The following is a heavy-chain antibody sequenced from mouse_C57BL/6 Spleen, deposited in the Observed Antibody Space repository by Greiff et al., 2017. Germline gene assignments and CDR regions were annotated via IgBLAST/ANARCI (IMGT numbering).Heavy chain of an antibody. CDR3: GRGAGSSNYFGY. D-gene: IGHD1-1*01. Sequence: EVQRVESGGGLVKPGGSLKLSCAASGFTFSDYGMHWVRQAPEKGLEWVAYISSGSSTIYYADTVKGRFTISRDNAKNTLFLQMTSLRSEDTAMYYCGRGAGSSNYFGYWGQGTTLTVSS. J-gene: IGHJ2*01. CDR2: ISSGSSTI. CDR1: GFTFSDYG. V-gene: IGHV5-17*01.